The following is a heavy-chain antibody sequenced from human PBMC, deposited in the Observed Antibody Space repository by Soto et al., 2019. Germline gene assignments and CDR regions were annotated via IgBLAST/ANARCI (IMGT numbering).Heavy chain of an antibody. Sequence: LRLSCAASGFTFSSYAMSWVRQAPGKGLEWVSAISGSGGSTYYADSVKGRFTISRDNSKNTLYLQMNSLRAEDTAVYYCARAEYCSSTSCYPFDYWGQGTLVTVSS. CDR3: ARAEYCSSTSCYPFDY. CDR2: ISGSGGST. CDR1: GFTFSSYA. D-gene: IGHD2-2*01. V-gene: IGHV3-23*01. J-gene: IGHJ4*02.